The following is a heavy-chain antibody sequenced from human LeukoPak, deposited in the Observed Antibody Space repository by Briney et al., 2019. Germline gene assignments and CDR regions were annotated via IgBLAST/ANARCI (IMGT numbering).Heavy chain of an antibody. CDR1: GGSFSGYY. CDR3: ASSLYDSSGYYNN. V-gene: IGHV4-34*01. Sequence: PSETLSLTRAVYGGSFSGYYWSWIRQPPGKGLEWIGEINHSGSTNYNPSLKSRVTISVDTSKNQFSLKLSSVTAADTAVYYCASSLYDSSGYYNNWGQGTLVTVSS. CDR2: INHSGST. J-gene: IGHJ4*02. D-gene: IGHD3-22*01.